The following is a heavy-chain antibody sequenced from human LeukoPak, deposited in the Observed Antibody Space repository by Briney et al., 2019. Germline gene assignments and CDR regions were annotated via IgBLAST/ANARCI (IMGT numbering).Heavy chain of an antibody. V-gene: IGHV1-69*13. CDR1: GGTFSSYA. Sequence: ASVKVSCKASGGTFSSYAISWVRQAPGQGLEWMGGIIPIFGTANYAQKFQGRVTITADESTSTAYMELSSLRSEDTAVYYCALNMGYVLRYFDWLLNTYGMDVWGQGTTVTVSS. CDR3: ALNMGYVLRYFDWLLNTYGMDV. CDR2: IIPIFGTA. D-gene: IGHD3-9*01. J-gene: IGHJ6*02.